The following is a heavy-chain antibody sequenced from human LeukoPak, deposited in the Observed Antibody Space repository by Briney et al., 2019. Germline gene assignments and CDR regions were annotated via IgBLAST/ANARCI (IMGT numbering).Heavy chain of an antibody. J-gene: IGHJ4*02. CDR3: ARGRVSRPLTPPDY. CDR1: GFTFSTYA. V-gene: IGHV3-30*04. CDR2: LSYDGSKK. Sequence: GGSLRLSCAASGFTFSTYAMHWVRQAPGKGLEWMAVLSYDGSKKYYADSVKGRLTISRDNSKNTLYLQMNSLRTEDTAVYYCARGRVSRPLTPPDYWGQGTLVTVSS.